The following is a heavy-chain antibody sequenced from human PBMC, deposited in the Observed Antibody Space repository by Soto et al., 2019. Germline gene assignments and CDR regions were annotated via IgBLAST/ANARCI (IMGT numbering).Heavy chain of an antibody. CDR3: AKGSGMDV. CDR2: ISYDGSNK. CDR1: GFTFSSYG. Sequence: QVQLVESGGGVVQPGRSLRLSCAASGFTFSSYGMHWVRQAPGKGLEWVAVISYDGSNKYYADSVKGRFTISRDNSKNTLYLQMNSLRAEDTAVYYCAKGSGMDVWGQGTTVTVSS. V-gene: IGHV3-30*18. J-gene: IGHJ6*02.